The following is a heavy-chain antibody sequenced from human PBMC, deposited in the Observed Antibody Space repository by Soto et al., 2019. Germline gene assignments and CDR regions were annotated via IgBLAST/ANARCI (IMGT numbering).Heavy chain of an antibody. CDR3: ASARDRADYVWGSYRLYYYGMDV. CDR2: IYYSGST. CDR1: GGSISSYY. Sequence: PSETLSLTCTVSGGSISSYYWSWIRQPPGRGLEWIGYIYYSGSTNYNPSLKSRVTISVDTSKNQFSLKLSSVTAAGTAVYYCASARDRADYVWGSYRLYYYGMDVWGQGTTVIV. J-gene: IGHJ6*02. D-gene: IGHD3-16*02. V-gene: IGHV4-59*01.